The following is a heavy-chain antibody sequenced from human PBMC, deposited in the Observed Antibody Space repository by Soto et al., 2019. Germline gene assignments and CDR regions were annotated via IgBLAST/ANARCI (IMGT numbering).Heavy chain of an antibody. Sequence: QVQMVQSGGEVKKAGASVKVTCRASGYTFNSFGISWVRQAPGQGLEWMGWISAYDGNTNYANKLQHRVTLTTDTSTSTAYMELRSLTSDDTAVYYCSRDYSAVAGLSALDYWGQGTLVTVSS. D-gene: IGHD6-19*01. CDR3: SRDYSAVAGLSALDY. V-gene: IGHV1-18*01. CDR2: ISAYDGNT. CDR1: GYTFNSFG. J-gene: IGHJ4*02.